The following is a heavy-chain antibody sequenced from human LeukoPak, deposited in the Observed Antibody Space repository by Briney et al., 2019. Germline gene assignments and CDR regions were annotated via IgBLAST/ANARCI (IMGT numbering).Heavy chain of an antibody. D-gene: IGHD6-13*01. J-gene: IGHJ4*02. Sequence: SETLSLTCTVSGGSISSGGYYWSWIRQHPGQGLEWIVYIYYSGSTYYNPSLKRRVTISVATSKNQFSLKLSSVTAADTAVYYCARGFLWRPRSWYYFDYWGQGTLVTVSS. V-gene: IGHV4-31*03. CDR1: GGSISSGGYY. CDR3: ARGFLWRPRSWYYFDY. CDR2: IYYSGST.